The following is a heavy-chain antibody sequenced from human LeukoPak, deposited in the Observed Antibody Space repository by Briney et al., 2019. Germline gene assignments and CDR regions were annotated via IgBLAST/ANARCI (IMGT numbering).Heavy chain of an antibody. CDR2: VYYDGTT. CDR1: GGSIGNYY. J-gene: IGHJ3*02. D-gene: IGHD3-3*01. Sequence: SETLSLTCTVSGGSIGNYYWTWIRQPPGKGLEWIGYVYYDGTTKYNPSLKSRVTISVDTSKNQFFLNLSSVTAADTAVYYCARERERGYDFWSGYPGDAFDIWGQGTMVTVSS. CDR3: ARERERGYDFWSGYPGDAFDI. V-gene: IGHV4-59*12.